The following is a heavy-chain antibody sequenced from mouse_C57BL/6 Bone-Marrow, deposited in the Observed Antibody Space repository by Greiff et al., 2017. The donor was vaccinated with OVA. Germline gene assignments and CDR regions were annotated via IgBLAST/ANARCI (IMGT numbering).Heavy chain of an antibody. D-gene: IGHD1-1*01. CDR3: ARGYYGSSIYAMYY. CDR2: IYPRSGNT. CDR1: GYTFTSYG. V-gene: IGHV1-81*01. Sequence: QVQLKESGAELARPGASVKLSCKASGYTFTSYGISWVKQRTGQGLEWIGEIYPRSGNTYYNEKFKGKATLTADKSSSTAYMELRSLTSEDSAVYFCARGYYGSSIYAMYYWGQGTSVTVSS. J-gene: IGHJ4*01.